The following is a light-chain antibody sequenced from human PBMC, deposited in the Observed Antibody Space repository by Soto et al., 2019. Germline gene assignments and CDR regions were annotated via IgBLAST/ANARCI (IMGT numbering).Light chain of an antibody. CDR1: SSDIGGYNY. J-gene: IGLJ2*01. CDR3: SSYTSSSTYVV. V-gene: IGLV2-14*01. CDR2: AVT. Sequence: QSVLTQPASVSGSPGQSITISCTGTSSDIGGYNYVSWYQQHPGKAPKLMIYAVTNRPSGVSNRFSGSKSANTASLTISGLQAEDEADYYCSSYTSSSTYVVFGGGTKLTVL.